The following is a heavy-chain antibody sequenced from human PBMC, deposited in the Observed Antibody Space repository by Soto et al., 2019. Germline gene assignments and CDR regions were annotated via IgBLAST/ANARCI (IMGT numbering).Heavy chain of an antibody. Sequence: SETLSLTCTVSGGSISSSGYYWGWIRQPPGKGLEWIGSIYYSGSTYYNPSLKSRVTISVDTSKNQFSLKLSSVTAADTAVYYCARSSGDYYDSSGYYSSYFDYWGQGTLVTVSS. V-gene: IGHV4-39*01. J-gene: IGHJ4*02. CDR1: GGSISSSGYY. CDR3: ARSSGDYYDSSGYYSSYFDY. D-gene: IGHD3-22*01. CDR2: IYYSGST.